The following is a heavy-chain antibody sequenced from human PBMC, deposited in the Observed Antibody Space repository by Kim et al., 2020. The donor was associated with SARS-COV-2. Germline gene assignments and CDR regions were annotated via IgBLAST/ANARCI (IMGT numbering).Heavy chain of an antibody. D-gene: IGHD2-2*02. CDR1: GFTFNTHA. CDR2: IGSSGGDT. Sequence: GGSLRLSCAGSGFTFNTHAMTWVRQAPGKGLEWVSTIGSSGGDTYYADSVKGRFTISRDNSRATLFLQMNSLRVDDTGLYYCAKDRPADYTISRPGYDWFDPWGQGTLVTVSS. J-gene: IGHJ5*02. CDR3: AKDRPADYTISRPGYDWFDP. V-gene: IGHV3-23*01.